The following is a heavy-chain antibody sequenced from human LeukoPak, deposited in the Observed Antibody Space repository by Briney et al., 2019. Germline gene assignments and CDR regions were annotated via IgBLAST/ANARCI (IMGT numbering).Heavy chain of an antibody. CDR1: GYMFTDYY. V-gene: IGHV1-2*02. J-gene: IGHJ6*02. CDR2: IHGNSGVT. CDR3: ARLMDV. Sequence: ASVKASCKASGYMFTDYYMHWVRQAPGQGLEWMGWIHGNSGVTNYAQKFAGRVTITRDTSISTGYMELTRLRSDDTAVYYCARLMDVWGQGTTVTVS.